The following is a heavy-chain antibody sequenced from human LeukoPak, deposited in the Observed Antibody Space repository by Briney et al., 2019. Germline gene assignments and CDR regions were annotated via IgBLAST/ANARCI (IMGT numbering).Heavy chain of an antibody. D-gene: IGHD2-2*01. CDR3: AKDISDIVVVPTDGMDV. CDR2: ISYDGSNK. CDR1: GFTFSSYG. V-gene: IGHV3-30*18. Sequence: PGGSLRLSCAASGFTFSSYGMHWVRQAPGKGLEWVAFISYDGSNKYYADSVKGRFTISRDNSKNTLYLQMNSLRAEDTAVYYCAKDISDIVVVPTDGMDVWGQGTTVTVSS. J-gene: IGHJ6*02.